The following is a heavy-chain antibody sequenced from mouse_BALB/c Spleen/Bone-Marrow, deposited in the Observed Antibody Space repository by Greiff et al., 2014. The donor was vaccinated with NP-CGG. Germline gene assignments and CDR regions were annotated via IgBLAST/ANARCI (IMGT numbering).Heavy chain of an antibody. CDR1: GYTFTSYW. J-gene: IGHJ3*01. Sequence: VQLQQSGAELVRPGASVKLSSKASGYTFTSYWINWVKQRPGQGLEWIGNIYPSDSYTNYNQKFKDKATLTVDESSSTAYMQLSSPTSEDSAVYYCTRGDYYGSSSFAYWGQGTLVTVSA. CDR3: TRGDYYGSSSFAY. CDR2: IYPSDSYT. V-gene: IGHV1-69*02. D-gene: IGHD1-1*01.